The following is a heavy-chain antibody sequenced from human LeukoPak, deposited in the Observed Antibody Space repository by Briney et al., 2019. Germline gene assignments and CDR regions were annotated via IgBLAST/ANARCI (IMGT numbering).Heavy chain of an antibody. J-gene: IGHJ4*02. D-gene: IGHD3-10*01. Sequence: PGGSLRLSCAASGFTFNTYAMNWVRQAPGKGLEWVSSISSSNTYIYYAASVKGRFTISRDNAKNSLYLQMNSLRAEDTAVYYCARAGEALNYYYGSGTLLDHWGRGALVTVSS. CDR2: ISSSNTYI. CDR1: GFTFNTYA. V-gene: IGHV3-21*01. CDR3: ARAGEALNYYYGSGTLLDH.